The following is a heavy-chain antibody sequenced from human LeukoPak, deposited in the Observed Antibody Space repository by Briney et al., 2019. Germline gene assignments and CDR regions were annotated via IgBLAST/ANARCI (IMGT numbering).Heavy chain of an antibody. Sequence: ASVTVSCKASGYTFTSYDINWVRQATGQGLEWMGWMNPNSGNTGYAQKFQGRVTMTRNTSISTAYMELSSLRSEDTAVYYCARGRNNQSKYRKTLNWFDPWGQGTLVTVSS. CDR3: ARGRNNQSKYRKTLNWFDP. D-gene: IGHD2/OR15-2a*01. V-gene: IGHV1-8*01. J-gene: IGHJ5*02. CDR1: GYTFTSYD. CDR2: MNPNSGNT.